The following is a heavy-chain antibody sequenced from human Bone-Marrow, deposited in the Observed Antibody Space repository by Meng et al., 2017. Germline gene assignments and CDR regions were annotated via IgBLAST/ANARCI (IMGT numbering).Heavy chain of an antibody. V-gene: IGHV6-1*01. CDR2: TDYRSRWYT. J-gene: IGHJ4*02. Sequence: GQVPQQGPGLGKPSQTLSLTCTISGDSVSCTSAAWHWIRRAPSRGLEWMGRTDYRSRWYTDYAVSVKSRITITPDTTENHFSLQLNSVTPEDTAVYYCAREASGSSLDYWGRGTLVTVSS. CDR1: GDSVSCTSAA. D-gene: IGHD1-26*01. CDR3: AREASGSSLDY.